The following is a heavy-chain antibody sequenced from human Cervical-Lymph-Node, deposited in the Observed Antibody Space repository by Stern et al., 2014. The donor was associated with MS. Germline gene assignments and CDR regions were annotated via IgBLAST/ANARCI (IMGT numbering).Heavy chain of an antibody. D-gene: IGHD6-6*01. Sequence: EVQLVQSGAEVKKPGESLRISCKGSGYSFRTYWITWVRQMPGKGLEWMGRIDPSDSYTNYSPSFQGHVTFSTDKSINTAYLQWSSLKASDTAMYYCVRGGHSSVDWFDPWGQGTLVTVSS. CDR3: VRGGHSSVDWFDP. V-gene: IGHV5-10-1*03. CDR1: GYSFRTYW. J-gene: IGHJ5*02. CDR2: IDPSDSYT.